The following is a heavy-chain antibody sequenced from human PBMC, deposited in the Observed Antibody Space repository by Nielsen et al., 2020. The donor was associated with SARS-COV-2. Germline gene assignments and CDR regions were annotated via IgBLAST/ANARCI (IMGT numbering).Heavy chain of an antibody. CDR2: ISAYNGNT. J-gene: IGHJ4*02. CDR3: AGLLDDFWSGYYFDY. Sequence: WVRQAPGQGLEWMGWISAYNGNTNYAQKLQGRVTMTTDTSTSTAYMELRSLRSDDTAVYYCAGLLDDFWSGYYFDYWGQGTLVTVSS. V-gene: IGHV1-18*01. D-gene: IGHD3-3*01.